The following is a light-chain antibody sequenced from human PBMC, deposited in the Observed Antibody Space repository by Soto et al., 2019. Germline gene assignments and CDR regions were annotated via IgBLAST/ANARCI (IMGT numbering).Light chain of an antibody. CDR2: GVS. J-gene: IGKJ1*01. Sequence: EIVMTQSPATLSVSPGERATLSCRASQSVGSKLAWYQQKPGQAPRLLIYGVSTRATGVPARFSGSGSGTEFSLSISSLQSGDFALYYCQQYNNWPRTFGQGTKVDIK. CDR1: QSVGSK. CDR3: QQYNNWPRT. V-gene: IGKV3-15*01.